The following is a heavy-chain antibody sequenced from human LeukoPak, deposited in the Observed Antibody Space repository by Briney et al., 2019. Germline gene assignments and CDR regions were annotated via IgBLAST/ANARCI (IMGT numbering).Heavy chain of an antibody. CDR3: ARDTQRYYFDY. CDR1: GFTFSSYA. J-gene: IGHJ4*02. CDR2: ISYDGSNK. V-gene: IGHV3-30-3*01. Sequence: GGSLRLSCAASGFTFSSYAMHWVRQAPGKGLEWVAVISYDGSNKYYADSVKGRFTISRDNSKNTLYLQMNSLRAEDTAVYYCARDTQRYYFDYWGQGTLVTVSS.